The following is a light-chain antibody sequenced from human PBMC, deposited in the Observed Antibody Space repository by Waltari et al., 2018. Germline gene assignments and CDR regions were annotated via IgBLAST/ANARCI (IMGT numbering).Light chain of an antibody. J-gene: IGKJ1*01. CDR1: QSLLHSSNNKNY. Sequence: IVMTQSPDSLAVSLGERATINCKSSQSLLHSSNNKNYLAWYHQKPGQPPELLFYWASTRESGVPDRFSGSGSGTDFTLTISSLQAEDVAVFYCQQYYSPPWTFGQGTKVEIK. CDR2: WAS. V-gene: IGKV4-1*01. CDR3: QQYYSPPWT.